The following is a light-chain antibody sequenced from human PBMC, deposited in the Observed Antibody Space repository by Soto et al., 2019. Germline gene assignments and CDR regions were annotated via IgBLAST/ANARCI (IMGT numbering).Light chain of an antibody. CDR1: SGSIASNY. V-gene: IGLV6-57*01. CDR2: EDY. Sequence: NFMLTQPHSVSESPGKTVTISCTRSSGSIASNYVQWYQQRPGSSPTTVIYEDYRRPSGVPDRFSGSIDSSSNSASLTISGLKTEDEADYYCQSYDSSNLDWVFGGGTKLTVL. J-gene: IGLJ3*02. CDR3: QSYDSSNLDWV.